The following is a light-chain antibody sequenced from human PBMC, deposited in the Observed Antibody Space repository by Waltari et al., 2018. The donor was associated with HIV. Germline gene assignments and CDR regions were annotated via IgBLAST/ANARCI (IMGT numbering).Light chain of an antibody. J-gene: IGKJ1*01. CDR2: YAS. CDR3: QKYNNWPPWT. V-gene: IGKV3-15*01. Sequence: EIVMTQSPATLSVSPGERATLSCRASQSVGSNLAWHRQKPGQAPRLLIDYASTRATGIPARFSGNGSGTEFTLTISSLLSEDFAVYYCQKYNNWPPWTFGQGTKVEIK. CDR1: QSVGSN.